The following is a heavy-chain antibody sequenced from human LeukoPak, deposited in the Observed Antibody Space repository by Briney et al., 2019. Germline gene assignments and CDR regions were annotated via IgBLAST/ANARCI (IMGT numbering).Heavy chain of an antibody. D-gene: IGHD2-2*01. J-gene: IGHJ4*02. CDR3: ALMSYCTSMTCYFLDY. Sequence: GASVKVSCKGYGYTFINHDIDWVRQAAGQGLEWMGWMNSNSGNTGYAQKFQGRVTITRDTSITTAYMELSSLRSEDTAVYYCALMSYCTSMTCYFLDYWGQGTLVTVSS. CDR2: MNSNSGNT. V-gene: IGHV1-8*03. CDR1: GYTFINHD.